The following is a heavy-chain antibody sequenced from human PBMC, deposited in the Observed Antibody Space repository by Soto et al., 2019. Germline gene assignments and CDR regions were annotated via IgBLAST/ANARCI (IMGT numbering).Heavy chain of an antibody. CDR1: GGSIRSYD. D-gene: IGHD1-1*01. J-gene: IGHJ6*03. CDR2: IYYSGST. Sequence: SETLSLTCSVSGGSIRSYDLSWIRQPPGKGLEWIGYIYYSGSTIYNPSLRSRVTISVDTSKNQFSLKLTSVTAADTAVYYCGAGTKDYYYYYMDVWGKGTTVTVSS. V-gene: IGHV4-59*01. CDR3: GAGTKDYYYYYMDV.